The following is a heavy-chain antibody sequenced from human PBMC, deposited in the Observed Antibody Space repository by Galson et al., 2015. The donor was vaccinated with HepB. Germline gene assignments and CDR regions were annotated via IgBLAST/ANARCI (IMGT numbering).Heavy chain of an antibody. CDR2: IYPGDSDT. V-gene: IGHV5-51*01. J-gene: IGHJ2*01. CDR3: ARQGQYSGYDLKRWGFDL. D-gene: IGHD5-12*01. Sequence: QSGAEVKKPGESLKISCKGSGYSFTSYWIGWVRQMPGKGLEWMGIIYPGDSDTRYSPSFQGQVTISADKSISTAYLQWSSLKASDTAMYYCARQGQYSGYDLKRWGFDLWGRGTLVTVSS. CDR1: GYSFTSYW.